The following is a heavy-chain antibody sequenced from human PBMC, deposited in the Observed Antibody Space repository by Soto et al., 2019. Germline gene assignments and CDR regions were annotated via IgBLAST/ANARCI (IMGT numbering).Heavy chain of an antibody. CDR2: IYYSGIT. J-gene: IGHJ4*02. CDR3: ARGGCSGGSCQALDY. Sequence: SVPMSVTCSVSGDFVSSYYWSWNRQNPVKGLEWIGYIYYSGITNYNASLKSRVTMSVDTSKNQFSLKLNSVTAADTAVYYCARGGCSGGSCQALDYWGQGTLVTVSS. D-gene: IGHD2-15*01. CDR1: GDFVSSYY. V-gene: IGHV4-59*02.